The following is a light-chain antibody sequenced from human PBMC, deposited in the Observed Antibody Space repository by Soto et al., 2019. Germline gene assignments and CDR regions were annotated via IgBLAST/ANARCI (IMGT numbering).Light chain of an antibody. J-gene: IGKJ4*01. CDR1: QSISSW. CDR3: QQYKSYQLT. Sequence: DIQMTQSPPTLSASVGDRVTITCRASQSISSWLAWYQQKPGKAPNLLIYKASSLESGVPSRFSGSGSGTEFTLTISSLQPDDFATYYGQQYKSYQLTVGGGTKVEIK. CDR2: KAS. V-gene: IGKV1-5*03.